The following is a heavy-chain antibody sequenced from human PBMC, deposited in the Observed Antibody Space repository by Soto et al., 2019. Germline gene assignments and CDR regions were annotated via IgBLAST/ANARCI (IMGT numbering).Heavy chain of an antibody. Sequence: EVQLLESGGGLVQPGGSLRLSCAASGFTFSSYAMSWVRQAPGKGLEWVSGISGSGGSTYYADSVKGRFTISRDNCKNTLDLQMNSLSAEDTAVYYCAKDLKQWLVPGFDYWGQGTLVTVSS. CDR3: AKDLKQWLVPGFDY. D-gene: IGHD6-19*01. CDR2: ISGSGGST. J-gene: IGHJ4*02. V-gene: IGHV3-23*01. CDR1: GFTFSSYA.